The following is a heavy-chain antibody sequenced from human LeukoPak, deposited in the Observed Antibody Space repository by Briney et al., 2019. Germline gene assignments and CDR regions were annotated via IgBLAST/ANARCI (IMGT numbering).Heavy chain of an antibody. CDR1: GYTFTSYY. J-gene: IGHJ5*02. Sequence: ASVTVSCKASGYTFTSYYMHWVRQAPGQGLECMGIINPSGGSTSYAQKFQGRVTMTRDTSTSTVYMELSSLRSEDTAVYYCARVLSPEGYGSGSYWVDPWGRGTLVTVSS. CDR2: INPSGGST. CDR3: ARVLSPEGYGSGSYWVDP. V-gene: IGHV1-46*01. D-gene: IGHD3-10*01.